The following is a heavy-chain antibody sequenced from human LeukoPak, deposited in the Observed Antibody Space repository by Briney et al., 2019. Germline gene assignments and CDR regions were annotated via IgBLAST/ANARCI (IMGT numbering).Heavy chain of an antibody. CDR2: ISYDGSNK. CDR3: AREWIVGATTNWYFDL. D-gene: IGHD1-26*01. V-gene: IGHV3-30*03. CDR1: GFTVSSNY. Sequence: PGGSLRLSCAASGFTVSSNYMHWVRQAPGKGLEWVAVISYDGSNKYYADSVKGRFTISRDNSKNTLYLQMNSLRAEDTAVYYCAREWIVGATTNWYFDLWGRGTLVTVSS. J-gene: IGHJ2*01.